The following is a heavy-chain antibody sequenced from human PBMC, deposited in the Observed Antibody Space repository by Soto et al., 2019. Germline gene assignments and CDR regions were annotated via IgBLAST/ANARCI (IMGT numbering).Heavy chain of an antibody. V-gene: IGHV3-30*18. CDR1: GFTSSSYG. D-gene: IGHD2-21*02. J-gene: IGHJ6*02. CDR2: ISYDGSNK. Sequence: GGSLRLSCAASGFTSSSYGMHWVRQAPGKGLEWVAVISYDGSNKYYADSVKGRFTISRDNSKNTLYLQMNSLRAEDTAVYYCAKDRVVTRVYYYYGMDVWGQGTTVTVS. CDR3: AKDRVVTRVYYYYGMDV.